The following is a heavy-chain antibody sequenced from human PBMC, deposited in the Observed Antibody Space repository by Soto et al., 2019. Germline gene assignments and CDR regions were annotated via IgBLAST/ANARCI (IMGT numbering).Heavy chain of an antibody. CDR3: ARGKYSGYDLDY. CDR2: IWYDGNKK. Sequence: GGSLRLSCAASGFTFSDYGMHWVRQAPGKGLEWVAIIWYDGNKKYYADSVEGRFTISRDNSQNTLYLQINSLRAEDTAVYYCARGKYSGYDLDYWGQGTLVTVSS. V-gene: IGHV3-33*01. D-gene: IGHD5-12*01. CDR1: GFTFSDYG. J-gene: IGHJ4*02.